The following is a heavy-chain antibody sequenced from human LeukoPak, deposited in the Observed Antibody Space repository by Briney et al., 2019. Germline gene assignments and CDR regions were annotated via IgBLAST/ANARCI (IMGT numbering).Heavy chain of an antibody. D-gene: IGHD3-22*01. V-gene: IGHV1-46*01. CDR2: IDPSDGST. CDR3: AREDYYDSGSSDY. J-gene: IGHJ4*02. Sequence: GASVKVSCKASGYTLTSYYMHWVRQAPGQGLEWMGIIDPSDGSTIYAQKFQGRVTITRNTSISTAYMELSSLRSEDTAVYYCAREDYYDSGSSDYWGQGTLVTVSS. CDR1: GYTLTSYY.